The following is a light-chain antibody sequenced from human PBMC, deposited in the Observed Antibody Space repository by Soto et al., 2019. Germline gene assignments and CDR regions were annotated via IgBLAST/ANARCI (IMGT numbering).Light chain of an antibody. CDR1: SSNIGAGYD. CDR3: LSFDSSLSVV. CDR2: GNT. Sequence: QSVLTQPPSVSGAPGQRVTISCTGSSSNIGAGYDVHWYQQLPGRAPKLLIYGNTNRPSGVPDRFSGSKSGTSASLAITGLQAEDEPDYYCLSFDSSLSVVFGGGTKVTVL. V-gene: IGLV1-40*01. J-gene: IGLJ2*01.